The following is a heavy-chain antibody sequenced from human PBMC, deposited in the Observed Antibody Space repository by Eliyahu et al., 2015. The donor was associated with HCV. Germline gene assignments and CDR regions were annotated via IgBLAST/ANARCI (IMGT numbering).Heavy chain of an antibody. V-gene: IGHV3-30*04. CDR2: ISYDGGNK. J-gene: IGHJ4*02. CDR1: GXPFSSSA. CDR3: ARDRGGDYNFDY. D-gene: IGHD2-21*01. Sequence: QVELVESGGGVVQPGRSLGLSCAAXGXPFSSSAMHWVRQAPGKGLEWVAVISYDGGNKYYADXVKGRFTISRDISMNTLYLQMNSLRAEDTAVYYCARDRGGDYNFDYWGQGTLVTVSS.